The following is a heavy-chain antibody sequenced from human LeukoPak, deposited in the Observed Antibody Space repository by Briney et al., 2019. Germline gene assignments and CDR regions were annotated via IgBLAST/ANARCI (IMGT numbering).Heavy chain of an antibody. CDR1: GYTFTSYG. V-gene: IGHV1-18*01. Sequence: GASVKVSCKASGYTFTSYGISWVRQAPGQGLEWMGWISVYNGNTNYAQKLQGRVTMTTATSTTTAYMAAWHVRARDTAVYYCARLEFAGPHYFDYWGQGTLVTVSS. D-gene: IGHD1-1*01. J-gene: IGHJ4*02. CDR3: ARLEFAGPHYFDY. CDR2: ISVYNGNT.